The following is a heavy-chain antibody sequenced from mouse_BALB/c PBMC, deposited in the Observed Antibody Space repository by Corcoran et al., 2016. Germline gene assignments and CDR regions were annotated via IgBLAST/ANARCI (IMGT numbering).Heavy chain of an antibody. D-gene: IGHD1-2*01. CDR3: ARSGTARFAY. CDR2: INPSSGYT. Sequence: QVQLQQSAAELARPGASVEMSCKASGYTFTSYTMHWVKQRPGQGLEWIGYINPSSGYTEYNQQFKDKTTLTEDKSSSTAYMQLSSLTSEDSAVYYCARSGTARFAYWGQGTLVTVSA. V-gene: IGHV1-4*02. CDR1: GYTFTSYT. J-gene: IGHJ3*01.